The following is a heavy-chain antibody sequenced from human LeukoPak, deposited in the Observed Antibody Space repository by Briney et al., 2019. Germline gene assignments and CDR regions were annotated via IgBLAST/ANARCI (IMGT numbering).Heavy chain of an antibody. CDR2: ISSSSSYI. V-gene: IGHV3-21*01. J-gene: IGHJ4*02. D-gene: IGHD1-26*01. Sequence: GGSQRLSCAASGFTFSSYSMNWVRQAPGKGREWVSSISSSSSYIYYADSVKGRFTISRDNAKNSLYLQMNSLRAEDTAVYYCARGWELLSYFDYWGQGTLVTVSS. CDR3: ARGWELLSYFDY. CDR1: GFTFSSYS.